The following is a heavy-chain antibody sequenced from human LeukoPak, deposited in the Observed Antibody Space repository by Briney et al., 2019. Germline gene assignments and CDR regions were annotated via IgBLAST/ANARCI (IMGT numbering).Heavy chain of an antibody. CDR1: GYSISSGYY. J-gene: IGHJ3*02. D-gene: IGHD3-3*01. Sequence: SETLSLTCTVSGYSISSGYYWGWIRQPPGKGLEWIGRIYTSGSINYNPSLKSRVTISVDTSKNQFSLKLRSVTAADTAVYYCARVTSGYYTTDAFDIWGQGTMVTVSS. CDR2: IYTSGSI. CDR3: ARVTSGYYTTDAFDI. V-gene: IGHV4-38-2*02.